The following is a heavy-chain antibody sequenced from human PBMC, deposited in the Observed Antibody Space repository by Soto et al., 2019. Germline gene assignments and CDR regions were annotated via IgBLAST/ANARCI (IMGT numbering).Heavy chain of an antibody. J-gene: IGHJ3*01. Sequence: EVKLVESGGGLVQPGGSLRLSCAASGFSFSSHWMTWVRQTPGKGLEWVANIKEDGSQQYYVESVKGRFTIFRDNADNSLSLQMNSPRVEDTAVYYCARDGRYCTWSDCRGDAFDVWGQGTVVTVSS. V-gene: IGHV3-7*01. CDR3: ARDGRYCTWSDCRGDAFDV. D-gene: IGHD2-8*01. CDR1: GFSFSSHW. CDR2: IKEDGSQQ.